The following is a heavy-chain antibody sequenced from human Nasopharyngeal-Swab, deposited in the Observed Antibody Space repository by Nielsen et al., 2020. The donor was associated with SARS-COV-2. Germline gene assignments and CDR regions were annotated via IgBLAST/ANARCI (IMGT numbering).Heavy chain of an antibody. J-gene: IGHJ5*02. Sequence: SETLSLTCTVSGGPISSSSYYWGWIRQPPGKGLEWIGSIYYSGRTYYNPSLKSRVTISVDTSKNQFSLKLSSVTAADTAVYYCASSPFRITIFGVVIGNWFDPWGQGTLVTASS. D-gene: IGHD3-3*01. CDR2: IYYSGRT. CDR3: ASSPFRITIFGVVIGNWFDP. V-gene: IGHV4-39*01. CDR1: GGPISSSSYY.